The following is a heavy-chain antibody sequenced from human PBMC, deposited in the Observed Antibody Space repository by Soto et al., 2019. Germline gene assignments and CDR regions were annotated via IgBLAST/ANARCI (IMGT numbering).Heavy chain of an antibody. J-gene: IGHJ5*02. CDR1: SYTFTSYG. V-gene: IGHV1-18*01. CDR2: ITAYNGNT. D-gene: IGHD3-16*02. CDR3: AREGPNHRLS. Sequence: GASVKVSCKVSSYTFTSYGFSWVRQAPGQGLEWMGWITAYNGNTKYAQKWQGRVTMTTDTSTSTAYMELRSLRSDDTAVYYCAREGPNHRLSWGQGTLVTVSS.